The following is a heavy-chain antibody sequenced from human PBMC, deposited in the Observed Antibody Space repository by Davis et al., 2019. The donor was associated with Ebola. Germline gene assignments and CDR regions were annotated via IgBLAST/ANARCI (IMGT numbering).Heavy chain of an antibody. CDR3: ARENPTSRFRIDY. Sequence: GESLKISCVASGFTVSFYDMQWVRQAAGKSLEWLAAIGTAGETYYPESGKDRFTISRDNAKNSLYLQMDSLRAGDTALYYCARENPTSRFRIDYWGEGTLGSVSS. V-gene: IGHV3-13*01. CDR1: GFTVSFYD. J-gene: IGHJ4*02. CDR2: IGTAGET. D-gene: IGHD2/OR15-2a*01.